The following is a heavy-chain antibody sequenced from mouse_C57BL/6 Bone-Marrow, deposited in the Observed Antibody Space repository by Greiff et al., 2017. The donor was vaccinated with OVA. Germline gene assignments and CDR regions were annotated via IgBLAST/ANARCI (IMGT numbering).Heavy chain of an antibody. Sequence: EVQLVESGPGLVKPSQSLSLTCSVTGYSITSGYYWNWIRQFPGNKLEWMGYISYDGSNNYNPSLKNRISITRDTSKNQFFLKLNSVTTEDTATYYCARDGEGRGAYWGQGTLVTVSA. J-gene: IGHJ3*01. CDR3: ARDGEGRGAY. CDR2: ISYDGSN. V-gene: IGHV3-6*01. D-gene: IGHD3-3*01. CDR1: GYSITSGYY.